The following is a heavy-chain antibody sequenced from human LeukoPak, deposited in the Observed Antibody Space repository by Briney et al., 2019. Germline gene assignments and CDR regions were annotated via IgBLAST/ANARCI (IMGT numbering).Heavy chain of an antibody. V-gene: IGHV1-2*02. D-gene: IGHD3-10*01. J-gene: IGHJ4*02. CDR3: ARAYIGGFGEFWAY. CDR1: GYTFTGYY. Sequence: ASVKVSCKASGYTFTGYYMHWVRQAPGQGLEWMGWINPNSGGTNYAQKFQGRVTMTRDTSNSTAYMELSRLRSDDTAVYYCARAYIGGFGEFWAYWGQGTLVTVSS. CDR2: INPNSGGT.